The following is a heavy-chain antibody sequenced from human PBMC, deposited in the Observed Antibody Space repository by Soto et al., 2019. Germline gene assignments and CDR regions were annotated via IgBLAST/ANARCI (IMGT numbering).Heavy chain of an antibody. D-gene: IGHD1-26*01. V-gene: IGHV4-59*11. Sequence: SETLSLTCTVSGGSISSHYWSWVRQAPGKGLEWIGHIYYRGSTSYNPSLRSRSTISADTSNNQFSLKLNSVTTADTAVYYCARDGREASGMDVWGQGTKVTVS. J-gene: IGHJ6*02. CDR2: IYYRGST. CDR3: ARDGREASGMDV. CDR1: GGSISSHY.